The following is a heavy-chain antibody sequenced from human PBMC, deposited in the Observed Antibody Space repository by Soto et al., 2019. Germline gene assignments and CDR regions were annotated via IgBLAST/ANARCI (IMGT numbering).Heavy chain of an antibody. V-gene: IGHV3-11*01. CDR2: ISSSGSTT. CDR1: GFTFSDYY. D-gene: IGHD4-17*01. CDR3: ARDPSGEWFDP. Sequence: GGSLRLSCAASGFTFSDYYMSWIRQAPGKGLEWVSYISSSGSTTYYADSVKGRFTIPRDNAKNSLYLQMNSLRAEDTAVYYCARDPSGEWFDPWGQGTLVTVSS. J-gene: IGHJ5*02.